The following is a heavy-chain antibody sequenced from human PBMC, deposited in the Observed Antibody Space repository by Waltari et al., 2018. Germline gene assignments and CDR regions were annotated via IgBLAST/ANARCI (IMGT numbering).Heavy chain of an antibody. D-gene: IGHD5-12*01. CDR3: ATDHHRDSGYDI. CDR2: YDPADGET. Sequence: QVQLVQSGAEVKKPGASVKVSCKVSGYPLSDLSIHWVRQAPGKGLEWMGGYDPADGETVSAQIFQGRLSMTEDTSRDTAYMELRSLRSEDTAVYYCATDHHRDSGYDIWGQGTLVTVSS. J-gene: IGHJ4*02. V-gene: IGHV1-24*01. CDR1: GYPLSDLS.